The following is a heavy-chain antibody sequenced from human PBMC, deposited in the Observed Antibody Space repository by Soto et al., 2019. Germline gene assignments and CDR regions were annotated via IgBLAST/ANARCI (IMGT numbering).Heavy chain of an antibody. D-gene: IGHD2-2*01. CDR1: GFTFSSYE. J-gene: IGHJ5*02. CDR2: ISSSGSTI. Sequence: TGGSLRLSCAASGFTFSSYEMNWVRQAPGEGLEWVSYISSSGSTIYYADSVKGRFTISRDNAKNSLYLQMNSLRAEDTAVYYCASLAVVVALGNWFDPWGQGTLVTVSS. CDR3: ASLAVVVALGNWFDP. V-gene: IGHV3-48*03.